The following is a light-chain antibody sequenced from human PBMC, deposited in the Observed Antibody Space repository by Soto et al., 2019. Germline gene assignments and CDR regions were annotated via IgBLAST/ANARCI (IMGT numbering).Light chain of an antibody. CDR2: EVS. J-gene: IGLJ1*01. CDR3: SSYTSTRTYV. V-gene: IGLV2-14*01. CDR1: SGDVGGYNY. Sequence: QSVLTQPASVSGSPGQSITISCTGTSGDVGGYNYVSWYQHHPGKAPKLMIYEVSNRPSGVSNRFSGSKSGNTASLTVSGLQAEDEADYYCSSYTSTRTYVFGTGTKVTVL.